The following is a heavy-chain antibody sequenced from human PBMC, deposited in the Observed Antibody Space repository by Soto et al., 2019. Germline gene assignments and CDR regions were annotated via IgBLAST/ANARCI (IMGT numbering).Heavy chain of an antibody. CDR3: AADREMATIVGY. Sequence: SVKVSCKASGFTFTSSAVQWVRQARGQRLEWIGWIVVGSGNTNYAQKFQERVTITRDMSTSTAYMELSSLRSEDTAVYYCAADREMATIVGYWGQGTLVTVSS. J-gene: IGHJ4*02. CDR1: GFTFTSSA. V-gene: IGHV1-58*01. CDR2: IVVGSGNT. D-gene: IGHD5-12*01.